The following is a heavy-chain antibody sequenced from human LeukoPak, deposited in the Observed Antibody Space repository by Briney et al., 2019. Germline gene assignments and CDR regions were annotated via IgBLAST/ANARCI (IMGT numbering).Heavy chain of an antibody. CDR1: GGPIYSYY. V-gene: IGHV4-4*07. CDR2: LYPGVST. J-gene: IGHJ6*03. D-gene: IGHD3-22*01. Sequence: SETLSLTCTVSGGPIYSYYWSWIRQTAGKGLEWIGRLYPGVSTDYNHSLKSRVTMSVDTSKNQLALKLSAVTAADTAVYYCARLKFYGSTGYSPGHYMDVWGKGTTVTVSS. CDR3: ARLKFYGSTGYSPGHYMDV.